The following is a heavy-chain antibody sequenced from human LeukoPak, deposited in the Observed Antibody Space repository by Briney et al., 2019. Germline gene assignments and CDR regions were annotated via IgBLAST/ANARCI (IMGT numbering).Heavy chain of an antibody. J-gene: IGHJ4*02. D-gene: IGHD3-22*01. Sequence: GASVKVSCKASGYTFTSYYMHWVRQAPGQGLERMGIINPSGGSTSYAQKFQGRVTMTRDTSTSTVYMELSSLRSEDTAVYYCAREVKYYDSSGYPDYWGQGTLVTVSS. CDR1: GYTFTSYY. CDR2: INPSGGST. CDR3: AREVKYYDSSGYPDY. V-gene: IGHV1-46*01.